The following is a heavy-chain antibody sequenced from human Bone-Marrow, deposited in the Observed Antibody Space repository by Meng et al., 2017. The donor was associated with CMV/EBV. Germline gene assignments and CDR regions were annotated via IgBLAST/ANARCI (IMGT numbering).Heavy chain of an antibody. CDR3: AKDIWGWQFDY. CDR1: GFSFNVTA. D-gene: IGHD4/OR15-4a*01. Sequence: GGPLRLSCAASGFSFNVTAMAWVRQAPGKGLEWVADFGETGGDINYASSVKGRFPISRDNSKYILFLQMNNLRAEDTAIYYCAKDIWGWQFDYWGHGPLVTVYS. J-gene: IGHJ4*01. CDR2: FGETGGDI. V-gene: IGHV3-23*01.